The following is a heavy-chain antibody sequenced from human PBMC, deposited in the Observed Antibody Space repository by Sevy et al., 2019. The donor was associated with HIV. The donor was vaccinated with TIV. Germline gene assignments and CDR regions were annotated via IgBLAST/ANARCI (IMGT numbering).Heavy chain of an antibody. CDR2: IYSAGTT. J-gene: IGHJ6*02. CDR3: ARIKGASSSYAMAV. CDR1: GLTVGSRS. Sequence: GGSLRLSCVASGLTVGSRSINWVRQAPWKGLEWVSLIYSAGTTFYSDSVKGQFTISRDNSINTLDLQMNSLRAEDTAIYYCARIKGASSSYAMAVWGQGTTVTVSS. D-gene: IGHD2-2*01. V-gene: IGHV3-53*01.